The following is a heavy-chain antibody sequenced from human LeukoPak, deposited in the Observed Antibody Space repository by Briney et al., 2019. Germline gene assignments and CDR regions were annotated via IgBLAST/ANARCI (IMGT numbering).Heavy chain of an antibody. CDR3: ARDYYYDSSGYYGY. D-gene: IGHD3-22*01. CDR1: GFTFSSYN. Sequence: GGSLRLSCAASGFTFSSYNMNWVRQAPGKGLEWVSYISSSSSTIYYADSVKGRFTISRDNAKNSLYLQMNSLRAEDTAVYYCARDYYYDSSGYYGYWGQGTLVTVSS. J-gene: IGHJ4*02. CDR2: ISSSSSTI. V-gene: IGHV3-48*04.